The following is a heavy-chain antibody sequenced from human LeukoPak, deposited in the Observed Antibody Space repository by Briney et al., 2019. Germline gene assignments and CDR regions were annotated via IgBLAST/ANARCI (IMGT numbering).Heavy chain of an antibody. CDR3: ARARAITIFGVVTVNGMDV. J-gene: IGHJ6*02. D-gene: IGHD3-3*01. CDR2: MNPNSGNT. V-gene: IGHV1-8*01. Sequence: ASVKVSCKASGYTFTCYDINWVRQATGQGLEWMGWMNPNSGNTGYAQKFQGRVTMTRNTSISTAYMELSSLRSEDTAVYYRARARAITIFGVVTVNGMDVWGQGTTVTVSS. CDR1: GYTFTCYD.